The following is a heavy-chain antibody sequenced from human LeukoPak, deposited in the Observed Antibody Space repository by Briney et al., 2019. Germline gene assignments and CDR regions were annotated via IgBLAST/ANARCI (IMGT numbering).Heavy chain of an antibody. V-gene: IGHV4-59*08. CDR3: ARHARWLHGDIQP. CDR2: IYYSGST. J-gene: IGHJ1*01. Sequence: SETLSLTCTVSGGSLSSDYWSWIRQPPGKGLEGIGYIYYSGSTNYNPSLKSRVTISVDTSKNQFSLRLSSVTTEDTAVYYCARHARWLHGDIQPWGQGTLVTVSS. CDR1: GGSLSSDY. D-gene: IGHD5-12*01.